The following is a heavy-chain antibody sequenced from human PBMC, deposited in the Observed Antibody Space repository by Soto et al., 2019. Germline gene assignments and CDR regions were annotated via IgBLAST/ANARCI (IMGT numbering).Heavy chain of an antibody. CDR3: VRSSGWIFDY. CDR1: GFMFSYHW. Sequence: EVQLVESGGGLVQPGGSLRLSCADSGFMFSYHWVNWVRQAPGKGLQWVANIRQDGSEKNYVDSVKGRFTISRDNATDSLYLQMNSLRAEDTAVYYCVRSSGWIFDYWGQGILVTVSS. V-gene: IGHV3-7*01. CDR2: IRQDGSEK. J-gene: IGHJ4*02. D-gene: IGHD6-19*01.